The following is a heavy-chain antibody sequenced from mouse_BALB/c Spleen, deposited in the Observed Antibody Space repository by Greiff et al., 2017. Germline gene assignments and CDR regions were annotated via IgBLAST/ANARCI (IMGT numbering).Heavy chain of an antibody. CDR1: GFTFSDYY. D-gene: IGHD1-1*01. Sequence: EVNLVESGGGLVKPGGSLKLSCAASGFTFSDYYMYWVRQTPEKRLEWVATISDGGSYTYYPDSVKGRFTISRDNAKNNLYLQMSSLKSEDTAMYYGTRKGFSTTVGDDFAYWGQGTMLTVSA. J-gene: IGHJ3*01. V-gene: IGHV5-4*02. CDR2: ISDGGSYT. CDR3: TRKGFSTTVGDDFAY.